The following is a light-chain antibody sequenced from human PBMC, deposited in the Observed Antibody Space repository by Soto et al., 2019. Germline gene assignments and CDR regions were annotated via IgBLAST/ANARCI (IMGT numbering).Light chain of an antibody. CDR2: DAS. V-gene: IGKV3-11*01. J-gene: IGKJ4*01. Sequence: DIMVTQSPATLSLSPGESATLSGRASQSIGHFLVWYQQKPGQAPRLLISDASKRATGIPARFSGIGSGTDFTLTINSLQPEDSAIYYCQQRSNWPVSFGGGTKVEIK. CDR3: QQRSNWPVS. CDR1: QSIGHF.